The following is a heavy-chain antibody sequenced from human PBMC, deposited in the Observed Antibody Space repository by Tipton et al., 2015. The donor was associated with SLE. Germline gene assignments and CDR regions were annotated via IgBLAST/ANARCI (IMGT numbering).Heavy chain of an antibody. Sequence: TLSLTCAVYGGSFSGYYWSWIRQPPGKGLEWIGEINHSGRTNCNPSLKSRVTISVDTSKNQFSLKLSSVTAADTAVYYCARLQQLAAFDIWGQGTMVTVSS. D-gene: IGHD6-13*01. V-gene: IGHV4-34*01. CDR1: GGSFSGYY. J-gene: IGHJ3*02. CDR3: ARLQQLAAFDI. CDR2: INHSGRT.